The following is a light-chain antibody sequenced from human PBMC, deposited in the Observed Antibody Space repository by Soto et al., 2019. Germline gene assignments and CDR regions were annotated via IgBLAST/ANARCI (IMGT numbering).Light chain of an antibody. CDR1: QSVLYDSTNKNY. J-gene: IGKJ4*01. V-gene: IGKV4-1*01. CDR3: QQYRNTPLT. Sequence: DIVMTQSPDSLAVSLGERATINCKSSQSVLYDSTNKNYLAWYQQKPGEPPKLLLYWASTRESGVPDRFSGSGSGTDFTLTISSLQAEDVAVYYCQQYRNTPLTFGGGTKVEIK. CDR2: WAS.